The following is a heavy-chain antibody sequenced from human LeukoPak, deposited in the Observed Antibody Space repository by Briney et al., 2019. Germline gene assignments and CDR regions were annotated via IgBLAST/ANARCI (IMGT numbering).Heavy chain of an antibody. Sequence: SETLSLTCTVSGGSISSYYWSWIRQPPGKGLEWIGYIYYSGSTNYNPSLKSRVTISVDTSKNQFSLKLSSVTAADTAVYYCARTSSWFAPWGQGTLVTVSS. CDR1: GGSISSYY. CDR2: IYYSGST. CDR3: ARTSSWFAP. J-gene: IGHJ5*02. V-gene: IGHV4-59*01. D-gene: IGHD1-26*01.